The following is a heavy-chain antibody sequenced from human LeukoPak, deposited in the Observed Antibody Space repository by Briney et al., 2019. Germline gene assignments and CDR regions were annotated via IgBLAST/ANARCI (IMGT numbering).Heavy chain of an antibody. D-gene: IGHD5-12*01. V-gene: IGHV3-21*01. Sequence: GRSLRLSCAASGFTFSSYSMNWVRQAPGKGLEWVSSISSSSSYIYYADSVKGRFTISRDNAKNSLYLQMNSLRAEDTAVYYCARDGYSGYDGVDAFDIWGQGTMVTVSS. CDR1: GFTFSSYS. J-gene: IGHJ3*02. CDR3: ARDGYSGYDGVDAFDI. CDR2: ISSSSSYI.